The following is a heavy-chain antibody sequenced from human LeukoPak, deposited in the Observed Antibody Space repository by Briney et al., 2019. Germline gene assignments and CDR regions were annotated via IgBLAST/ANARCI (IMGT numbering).Heavy chain of an antibody. CDR1: GYTFTSYY. V-gene: IGHV1-46*01. J-gene: IGHJ4*02. Sequence: APVKVSCKASGYTFTSYYMHWVRQAPGQGLEWMGIINPSGGSTSYAQKFQGRVTMTRDTSTSTVYMELSSLRSEDTAVYYCAREEMATGGVDYWGQGTLVTVSS. D-gene: IGHD5-24*01. CDR2: INPSGGST. CDR3: AREEMATGGVDY.